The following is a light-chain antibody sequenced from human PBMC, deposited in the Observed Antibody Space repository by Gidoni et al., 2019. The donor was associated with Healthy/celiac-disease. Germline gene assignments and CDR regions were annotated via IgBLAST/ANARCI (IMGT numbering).Light chain of an antibody. J-gene: IGLJ2*01. Sequence: SYELTQPPSVSVPPGQTASITCSGDNLGDKYACWYQQKPGQSPVLVIYQDSKRPSGIPERFSGSNSGNTATLTISGTQAMDEADYYCQAWDSNDVVFGGGTKLTVL. CDR1: NLGDKY. CDR3: QAWDSNDVV. CDR2: QDS. V-gene: IGLV3-1*01.